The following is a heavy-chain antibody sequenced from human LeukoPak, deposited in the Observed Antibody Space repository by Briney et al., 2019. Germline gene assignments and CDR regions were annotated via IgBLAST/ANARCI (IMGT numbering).Heavy chain of an antibody. V-gene: IGHV4-31*03. CDR3: ARGGAANFDY. D-gene: IGHD3-16*01. J-gene: IGHJ4*02. Sequence: SETLSLTCTVSGGSISSGGYYWSWIRQHPGKGLEWIGHIYYSGSTYYNPSLKSRVTISVDTSKNQFSLKLSSVTAADTAVYNCARGGAANFDYWGQGTLVTVSS. CDR1: GGSISSGGYY. CDR2: IYYSGST.